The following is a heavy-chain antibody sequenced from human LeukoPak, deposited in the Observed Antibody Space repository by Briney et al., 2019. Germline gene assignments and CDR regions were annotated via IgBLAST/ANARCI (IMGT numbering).Heavy chain of an antibody. CDR3: AKSVYWGNWNDLYYFDY. V-gene: IGHV3-23*01. CDR2: ISGSGGST. J-gene: IGHJ4*02. CDR1: GFTFSSYA. Sequence: PGGSLRLSCAVSGFTFSSYAMSWVRQAPGKGLEWVSAISGSGGSTYYADSVKGRFTISRDNSKNTLYLQMNSLRAEDTAVYYCAKSVYWGNWNDLYYFDYWGQGTLVTVSS. D-gene: IGHD1-20*01.